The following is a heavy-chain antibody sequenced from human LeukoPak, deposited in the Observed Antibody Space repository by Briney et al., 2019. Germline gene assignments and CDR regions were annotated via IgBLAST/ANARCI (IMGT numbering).Heavy chain of an antibody. D-gene: IGHD6-13*01. CDR2: ISSSGSTI. CDR3: AKHSSSWPRENYFDY. V-gene: IGHV3-48*03. J-gene: IGHJ4*02. Sequence: PGGSLRLSCAASGFIFSSYEMNWVRQAPGKGLEWVSYISSSGSTIYYADSVRGRFTISRDNFKNTLYLQMNSLRAEDTAIYYCAKHSSSWPRENYFDYWGQGTLVTVSS. CDR1: GFIFSSYE.